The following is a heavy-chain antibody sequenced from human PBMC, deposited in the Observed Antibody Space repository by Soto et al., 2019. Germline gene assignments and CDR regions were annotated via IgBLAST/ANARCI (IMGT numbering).Heavy chain of an antibody. CDR3: AKMDVAVAGTAY. D-gene: IGHD6-19*01. V-gene: IGHV3-30*18. CDR1: GFIFSSYG. J-gene: IGHJ4*02. Sequence: PWGSLRLSCAASGFIFSSYGMHWVRQAPGKGLEWVAIISYDGSNKYYADSVKGRFTISRDNSKNTLYLQMNSLRVEDTAVYYCAKMDVAVAGTAYWGQGTLVTVS. CDR2: ISYDGSNK.